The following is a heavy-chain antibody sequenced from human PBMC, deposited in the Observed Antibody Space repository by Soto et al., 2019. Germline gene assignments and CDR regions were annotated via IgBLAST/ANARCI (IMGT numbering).Heavy chain of an antibody. CDR2: IFHTGST. D-gene: IGHD4-17*01. CDR3: ASHYGDYEYYEY. Sequence: SETLSLTCAVSGDSVRRSGYSWSWIRQPPGKGLEWIGYIFHTGSTYYNLSLRGRATISVDRSKNQFSLKLSSVTAADTAVYYCASHYGDYEYYEYWGHGTQVTVSS. V-gene: IGHV4-30-2*01. CDR1: GDSVRRSGYS. J-gene: IGHJ4*01.